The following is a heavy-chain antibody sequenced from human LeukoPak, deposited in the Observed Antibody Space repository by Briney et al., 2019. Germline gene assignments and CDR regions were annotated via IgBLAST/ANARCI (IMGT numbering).Heavy chain of an antibody. CDR1: GGSISSSSYY. D-gene: IGHD6-13*01. CDR2: IYYSGST. J-gene: IGHJ4*02. Sequence: TSETLSLTCTVSGGSISSSSYYWGWIRQPPGKGLEWIGSIYYSGSTYYNPSLKSRVTISVDTSKNQFSLKLSSVTAADTAVYYCARGGLERPSSSWRPSYYFDYWGQGTLVTVSS. CDR3: ARGGLERPSSSWRPSYYFDY. V-gene: IGHV4-39*07.